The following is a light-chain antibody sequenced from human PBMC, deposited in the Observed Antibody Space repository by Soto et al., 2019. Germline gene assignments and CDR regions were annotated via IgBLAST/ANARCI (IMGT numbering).Light chain of an antibody. CDR3: QQYNSFTWT. CDR2: NAS. CDR1: ESIGRW. Sequence: DIQVTQSPSTLSASVGDRVTITCRASESIGRWLAWYQQKPGKAPKLLIYNASDLESGVPSRFSGSGSGTDFTLTISSLQPDDLGTYYCQQYNSFTWTFGQGTKVEIK. V-gene: IGKV1-5*03. J-gene: IGKJ1*01.